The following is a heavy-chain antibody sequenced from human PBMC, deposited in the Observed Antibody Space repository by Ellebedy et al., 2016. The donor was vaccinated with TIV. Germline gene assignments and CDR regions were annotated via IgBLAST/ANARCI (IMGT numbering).Heavy chain of an antibody. CDR1: GVSMSSGDYY. D-gene: IGHD1-26*01. CDR3: VRWVGHFDF. Sequence: SQTLSLTCGVSGVSMSSGDYYWAWVRQSPGKGLEWIGSVRYSGDSYYEPSLKSRVIISVDASKSQVSLKLSSVTAADTAVYYCVRWVGHFDFWGQGTLVTVSS. V-gene: IGHV4-39*07. CDR2: VRYSGDS. J-gene: IGHJ4*02.